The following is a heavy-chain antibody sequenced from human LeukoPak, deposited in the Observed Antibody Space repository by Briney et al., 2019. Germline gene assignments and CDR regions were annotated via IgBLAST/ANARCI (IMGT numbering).Heavy chain of an antibody. J-gene: IGHJ4*02. CDR3: ARAREYSSPFDY. CDR2: INPNSGGT. CDR1: GYTFTGYY. V-gene: IGHV1-2*04. Sequence: GASVKVSCKASGYTFTGYYMHWVRQAPGQGLEWMGWINPNSGGTNYAQKFQGWVTMTRDTSISTAYMELSRLRSDDMAVYYCARAREYSSPFDYWGQGTLVTVSS. D-gene: IGHD6-6*01.